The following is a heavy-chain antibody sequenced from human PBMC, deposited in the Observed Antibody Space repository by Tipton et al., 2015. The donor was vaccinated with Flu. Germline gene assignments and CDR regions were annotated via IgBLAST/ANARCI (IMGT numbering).Heavy chain of an antibody. Sequence: TLSLTCAVSGYSISSGHHWGWIRQPPGKGLEWIGRMYHSGNSYYNPSLKTRVTISVDTSRNQFTLNLSSVTAADTAVYYCARQGAKVDAFDIWGQGTMVTVSS. J-gene: IGHJ3*02. CDR3: ARQGAKVDAFDI. V-gene: IGHV4-38-2*01. CDR1: GYSISSGHH. CDR2: MYHSGNS.